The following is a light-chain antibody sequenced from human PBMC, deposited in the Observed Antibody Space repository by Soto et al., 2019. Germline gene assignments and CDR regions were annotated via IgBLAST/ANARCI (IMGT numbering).Light chain of an antibody. V-gene: IGKV1-9*01. CDR3: QQYNNWPPP. J-gene: IGKJ1*01. CDR1: QGISSY. CDR2: AAS. Sequence: DIQLTQSPSFLSASVGDRVTITCRASQGISSYLAWYQQKPGKAPKLLIYAASTLQSGVPSRFSGSGSGTEFTLTISSLQPEDFAVYYCQQYNNWPPPFGQGTKVEVK.